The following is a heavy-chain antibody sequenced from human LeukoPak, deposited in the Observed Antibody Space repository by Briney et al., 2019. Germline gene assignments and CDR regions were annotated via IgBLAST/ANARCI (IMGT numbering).Heavy chain of an antibody. CDR1: GFTFSDYY. V-gene: IGHV3-11*03. D-gene: IGHD3-16*02. CDR3: ARLFSGLITFGGVIVIGFGYFDY. CDR2: ISSSSSYT. J-gene: IGHJ4*02. Sequence: GGSLRLSCAASGFTFSDYYMSWIRQAPGKGLEWVSYISSSSSYTNYADSVKGRFTISRDNAKNSLYLQMNSLRAEDTAVYYCARLFSGLITFGGVIVIGFGYFDYWGQGTLVTVSS.